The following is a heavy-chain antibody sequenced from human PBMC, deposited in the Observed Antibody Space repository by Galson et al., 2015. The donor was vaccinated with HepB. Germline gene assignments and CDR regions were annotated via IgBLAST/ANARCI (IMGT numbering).Heavy chain of an antibody. CDR2: ISSNGGST. CDR3: ARVGGYYYYYGMDV. D-gene: IGHD3-16*01. Sequence: SLRLSCAASGFTFSSYAMHWVRQAPGKGLEYVSAISSNGGSTYYANSVKGRFTISRDNSKNTLYLQMGSLRAEDMAVYYCARVGGYYYYYGMDVWGQGTTVTVSS. CDR1: GFTFSSYA. V-gene: IGHV3-64*01. J-gene: IGHJ6*02.